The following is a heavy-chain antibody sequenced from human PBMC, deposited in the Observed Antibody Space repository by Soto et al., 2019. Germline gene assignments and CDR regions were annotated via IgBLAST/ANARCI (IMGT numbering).Heavy chain of an antibody. V-gene: IGHV1-2*02. D-gene: IGHD2-2*01. CDR1: GYTFTGYY. CDR2: INPNSGGT. Sequence: ASVKVSCKASGYTFTGYYMHWVRQAPGQGLEWMGWINPNSGGTNYAQKFKGRVTMTRDTSISTAYMELSRLRSDDTAVYYCARVVVVPAGTLDYGMDVWGQGTTVTVSS. J-gene: IGHJ6*02. CDR3: ARVVVVPAGTLDYGMDV.